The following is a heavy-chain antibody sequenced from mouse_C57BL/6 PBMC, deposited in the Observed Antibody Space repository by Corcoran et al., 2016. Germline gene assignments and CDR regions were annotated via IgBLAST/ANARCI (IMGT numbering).Heavy chain of an antibody. Sequence: QIQLVQSGPELEKPGETVKISCKASGYTFTTYGMSWVKQAPGKGLKWMGWINTYSGVPTYADDFKGRFAFSLETSASTAYLQINNLKNEDTATYFCARYYGSSRYAMDYWGQGTSVTVSS. CDR1: GYTFTTYG. D-gene: IGHD1-1*01. V-gene: IGHV9-3*01. J-gene: IGHJ4*01. CDR3: ARYYGSSRYAMDY. CDR2: INTYSGVP.